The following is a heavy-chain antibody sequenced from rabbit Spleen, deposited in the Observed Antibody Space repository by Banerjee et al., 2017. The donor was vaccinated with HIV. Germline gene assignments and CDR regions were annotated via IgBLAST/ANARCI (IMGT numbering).Heavy chain of an antibody. CDR1: GFSFSNKAV. CDR2: INTATGKG. J-gene: IGHJ4*01. CDR3: ARDLAGAIGWNFYL. V-gene: IGHV1S40*01. D-gene: IGHD4-1*01. Sequence: QSLEESGGDLVRPEGSLKLSCTASGFSFSNKAVMCWVRQAPGKGLEWIACINTATGKGVYASWAKGRFTIAKTSSTPVTLQMTSLTAADTATYFCARDLAGAIGWNFYLWGPGPLVTVS.